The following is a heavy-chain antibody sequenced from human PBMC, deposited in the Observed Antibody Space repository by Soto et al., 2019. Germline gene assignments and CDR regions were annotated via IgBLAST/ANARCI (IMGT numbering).Heavy chain of an antibody. CDR3: ARHVYVGEPTSLDY. Sequence: WESRKISCNGSGYSFTTYWIGWVRQMPGKGLEWMGIIYPGDSDTRYSPSFQGQVTISADKSISTAYLQWSSLKASDTAKYYCARHVYVGEPTSLDYWGQGTLVTVSS. D-gene: IGHD2-8*01. CDR1: GYSFTTYW. CDR2: IYPGDSDT. V-gene: IGHV5-51*01. J-gene: IGHJ4*02.